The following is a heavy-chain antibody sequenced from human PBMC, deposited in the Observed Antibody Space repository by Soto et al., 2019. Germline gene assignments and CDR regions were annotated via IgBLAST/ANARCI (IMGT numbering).Heavy chain of an antibody. D-gene: IGHD3-3*01. J-gene: IGHJ6*02. CDR2: ISSNGKYR. CDR3: ARDRYSYYDFWSGSLPYYYFGMDV. V-gene: IGHV3-11*06. Sequence: GGSLRLSCAASRFSFSGYYLKWYRQAPGEGLGWVSYISSNGKYRGYADSVKGRFTISRDNAKNSLYLQMNSLRAEDTAVYYCARDRYSYYDFWSGSLPYYYFGMDVWGQGTTVTVSS. CDR1: RFSFSGYY.